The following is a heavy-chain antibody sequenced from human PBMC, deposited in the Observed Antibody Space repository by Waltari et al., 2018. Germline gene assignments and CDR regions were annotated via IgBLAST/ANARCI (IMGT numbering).Heavy chain of an antibody. CDR1: GYIFSNYW. CDR2: MDPSDSYV. CDR3: ARHISENRYAIDY. J-gene: IGHJ4*02. D-gene: IGHD3-3*02. V-gene: IGHV5-10-1*03. Sequence: EVQFVQSGAEVKKPGESLRISCQVSGYIFSNYWIRWERQMPGKGLEWMGTMDPSDSYVDYSPSFEGHVTISTDRSITTAYLQWSSLRASNSAMYYCARHISENRYAIDYWGQGTLVTVSS.